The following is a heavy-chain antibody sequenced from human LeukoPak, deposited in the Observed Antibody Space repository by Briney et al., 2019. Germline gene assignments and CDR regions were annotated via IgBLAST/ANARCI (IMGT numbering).Heavy chain of an antibody. J-gene: IGHJ1*01. D-gene: IGHD2-8*01. CDR3: ARESNPISCTNGVCPIEF. V-gene: IGHV1-69*04. CDR2: IIPILGIP. Sequence: SVKVSCKASGCTFSSFAVSCIRQAPGQGLEWMGRIIPILGIPNYAHKFQGSVTLTADESTNTVYMELSSLRSEDTAVYYCARESNPISCTNGVCPIEFWGQGTLVIVSS. CDR1: GCTFSSFA.